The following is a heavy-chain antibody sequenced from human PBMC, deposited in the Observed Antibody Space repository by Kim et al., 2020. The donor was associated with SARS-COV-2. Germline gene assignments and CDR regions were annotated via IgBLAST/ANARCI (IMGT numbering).Heavy chain of an antibody. CDR1: GFTFTSYT. CDR2: SSARGIFT. CDR3: ARGIGYHDGYGYYYFDL. D-gene: IGHD3-22*01. Sequence: GGSLRLSCAASGFTFTSYTMNWVRQAPGKGLEWVSHSSARGIFTYHADSVQGRFTVSRDNAKNSLHLQMNSLRHEDTAVYYCARGIGYHDGYGYYYFDLWGQGPLVTVSS. V-gene: IGHV3-48*02. J-gene: IGHJ4*02.